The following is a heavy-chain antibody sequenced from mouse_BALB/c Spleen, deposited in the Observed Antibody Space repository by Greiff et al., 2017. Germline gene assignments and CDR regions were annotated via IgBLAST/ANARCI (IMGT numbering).Heavy chain of an antibody. CDR2: IRNKANGYTT. J-gene: IGHJ4*01. V-gene: IGHV7-3*02. Sequence: DVQLVESGGGLVQPGGSLRLSCATSGFTFTDYYMSWVRQPPGKALEWLGFIRNKANGYTTEYSASVKGRFTISRDNSQSILYLQMNTLRAEDSATYYCAREGVWLLYYYAMDYWGQGTSVTVSS. CDR1: GFTFTDYY. D-gene: IGHD2-2*01. CDR3: AREGVWLLYYYAMDY.